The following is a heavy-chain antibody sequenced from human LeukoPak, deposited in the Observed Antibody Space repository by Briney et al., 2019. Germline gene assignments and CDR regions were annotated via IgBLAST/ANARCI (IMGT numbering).Heavy chain of an antibody. CDR3: ARERDSSGFY. CDR2: ISSSGSTI. CDR1: GFTFSSYE. J-gene: IGHJ4*02. Sequence: GGSLRLSCAASGFTFSSYETNWVRQAPGKGLEWVSYISSSGSTIYYADSVKGRFTISRDNAKNSLYLQMNSLRAEDTAVYYCARERDSSGFYWGQGTLVTVSS. V-gene: IGHV3-48*03. D-gene: IGHD3-22*01.